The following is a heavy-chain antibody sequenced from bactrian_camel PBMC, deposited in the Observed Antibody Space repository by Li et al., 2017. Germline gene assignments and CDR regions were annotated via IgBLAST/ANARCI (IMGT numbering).Heavy chain of an antibody. CDR2: ISSDDST. Sequence: QVQLVESGGGMVQAGGSLRLSCATSGFTFDEFDMGWYRQGSGNECELVSRISSDDSTWYSDSVKGRFTISQDHAKNTVYLQMNSLKPEDTAVYYCVTEAGGMWHGTCEDFTLWGQGTQVTVS. CDR3: VTEAGGMWHGTCEDFTL. D-gene: IGHD6*01. J-gene: IGHJ4*01. V-gene: IGHV3S63*01. CDR1: GFTFDEFD.